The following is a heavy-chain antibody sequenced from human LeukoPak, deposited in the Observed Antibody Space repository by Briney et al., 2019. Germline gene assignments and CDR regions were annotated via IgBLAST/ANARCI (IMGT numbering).Heavy chain of an antibody. CDR1: GYTFSDSY. CDR3: ARSARHCNNGVCFTDYYIDL. V-gene: IGHV1-2*06. J-gene: IGHJ6*03. CDR2: INPNSGDP. Sequence: ASVKVSCKASGYTFSDSYIHFVRQAPGQGLEWMGRINPNSGDPNYPQKFQGRVTMTRDTPISTAYMEMNSLTSDDTAVYYCARSARHCNNGVCFTDYYIDLWGKGTTVTVSS. D-gene: IGHD2-8*01.